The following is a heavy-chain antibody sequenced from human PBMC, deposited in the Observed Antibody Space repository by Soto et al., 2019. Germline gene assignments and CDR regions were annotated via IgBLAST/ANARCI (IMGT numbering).Heavy chain of an antibody. V-gene: IGHV1-46*01. D-gene: IGHD2-21*02. CDR1: GDTFTDYY. J-gene: IGHJ4*02. CDR3: ARGGHVVVVTAALDY. Sequence: QVQLMQSGAEVKKPGASVKVSCKASGDTFTDYYIHWVRQAPGQGLEWMGTVNPSGGHTTYAQHFLVRVTMTRDTSTSTLYMELTSLTSDDAAIYYCARGGHVVVVTAALDYWGQGTLVTVSS. CDR2: VNPSGGHT.